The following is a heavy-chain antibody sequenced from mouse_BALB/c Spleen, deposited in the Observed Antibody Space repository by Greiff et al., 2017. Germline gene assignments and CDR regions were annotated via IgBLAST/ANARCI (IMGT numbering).Heavy chain of an antibody. CDR3: PRDTVVATRAMDY. CDR1: GFTFTDYY. CDR2: IRNKANGYTT. Sequence: EVQGVESGGGLVQPGGSLRLSCATSGFTFTDYYMSWVRQPPGKALEWLGFIRNKANGYTTEYSASVKGRFTISRDNSQSILYLQMNTLRAEDSATYYGPRDTVVATRAMDYWGQGTSVTVSS. D-gene: IGHD1-1*01. J-gene: IGHJ4*01. V-gene: IGHV7-3*02.